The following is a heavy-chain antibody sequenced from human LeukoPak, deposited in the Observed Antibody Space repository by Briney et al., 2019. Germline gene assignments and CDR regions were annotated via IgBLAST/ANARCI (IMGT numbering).Heavy chain of an antibody. CDR2: INHSGST. D-gene: IGHD6-13*01. CDR1: GGSFSGYY. Sequence: SETLSLTCAVYGGSFSGYYWSWIRQPPGKGLEWIGEINHSGSTNYNPSLKSRVTISVDTSKNQFSLKLSSVTAADTAVYYCARYSSSWLAYGFDYWGQGTLVTVSS. CDR3: ARYSSSWLAYGFDY. V-gene: IGHV4-34*01. J-gene: IGHJ4*02.